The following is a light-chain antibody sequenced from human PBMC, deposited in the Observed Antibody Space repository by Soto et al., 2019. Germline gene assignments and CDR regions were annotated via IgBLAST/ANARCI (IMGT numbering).Light chain of an antibody. CDR2: DVI. J-gene: IGLJ1*01. CDR3: CSYAGSYIQYG. V-gene: IGLV2-11*01. CDR1: SSDVGNYDY. Sequence: QSALTQPRSVSGSPGQSVTLSCTGTSSDVGNYDYVSWYQQHPGMAPKLIIYDVIKRPSGVPDRFSGSKSGNTASLTISGLQAEDEADYYCCSYAGSYIQYGFGTGTKVTVL.